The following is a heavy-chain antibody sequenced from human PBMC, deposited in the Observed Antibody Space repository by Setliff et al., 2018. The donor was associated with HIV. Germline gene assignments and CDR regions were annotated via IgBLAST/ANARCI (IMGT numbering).Heavy chain of an antibody. J-gene: IGHJ4*02. V-gene: IGHV5-51*01. CDR3: ARQRPPGYSSPYTIEY. Sequence: PGESLKISCKGSGYMFNSYWIAWVRQVPGKGLEWMGIIDPGDSDTRYTPSYQGRIIMSIDRFRSTAYLQWRSLTPSDSALYYCARQRPPGYSSPYTIEYWGQGTLVT. CDR2: IDPGDSDT. D-gene: IGHD6-13*01. CDR1: GYMFNSYW.